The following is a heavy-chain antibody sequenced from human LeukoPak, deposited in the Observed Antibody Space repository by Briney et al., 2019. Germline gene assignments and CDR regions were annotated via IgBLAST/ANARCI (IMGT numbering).Heavy chain of an antibody. D-gene: IGHD3-10*01. Sequence: GGSLRLSCAASGFTFGDYYMSWIRQAPGKGLEWVSYISSSGSTIYYADSVKGRFTISRDNSKSTLYIQMNSLRAEDTAVYYCARAKPKNMVRGLIMRRESRYYFDYWGQGTLVTVSS. J-gene: IGHJ4*02. CDR3: ARAKPKNMVRGLIMRRESRYYFDY. V-gene: IGHV3-11*01. CDR2: ISSSGSTI. CDR1: GFTFGDYY.